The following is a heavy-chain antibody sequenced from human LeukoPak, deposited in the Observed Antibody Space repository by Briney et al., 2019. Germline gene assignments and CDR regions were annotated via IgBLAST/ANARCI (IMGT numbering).Heavy chain of an antibody. CDR3: ARSGGSSHYYYYYMDV. CDR1: GFTFSSYS. D-gene: IGHD6-6*01. V-gene: IGHV3-48*04. Sequence: GGSLRLSCAASGFTFSSYSMNWVRQAPGKGLEWVSYISSSSSTIYYADSVKGRFTISRDNAKNSLYLQMNSLRAEDTAVYYCARSGGSSHYYYYYMDVWGNGTTVTVSS. CDR2: ISSSSSTI. J-gene: IGHJ6*03.